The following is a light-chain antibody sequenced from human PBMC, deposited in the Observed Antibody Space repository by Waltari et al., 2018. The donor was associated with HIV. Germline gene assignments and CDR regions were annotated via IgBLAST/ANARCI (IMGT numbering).Light chain of an antibody. Sequence: SYELTQPPSVSVSPGQTARITCSGDGLAKPSGYWYQQKPGQDPVMLIFKDWGRPSGIPERFSGSSSGTTVTLTISGVQAEDEADYYCQSADSNGQGVFGGGTKLTVL. CDR3: QSADSNGQGV. CDR1: GLAKPS. V-gene: IGLV3-25*03. CDR2: KDW. J-gene: IGLJ3*02.